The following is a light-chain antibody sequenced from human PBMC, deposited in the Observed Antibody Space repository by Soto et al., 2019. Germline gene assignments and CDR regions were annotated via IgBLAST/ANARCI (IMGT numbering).Light chain of an antibody. CDR1: QSVIRY. Sequence: IVLTQSPSTLSLSPGERATLSCRASQSVIRYLAWYQQRPGQAPRLLIHGASTRAIGIPARFSGSGSGTEFTLTISSLQSEDFAVYYCQQYGNSPITFGQGTRLEIK. V-gene: IGKV3-15*01. CDR2: GAS. CDR3: QQYGNSPIT. J-gene: IGKJ5*01.